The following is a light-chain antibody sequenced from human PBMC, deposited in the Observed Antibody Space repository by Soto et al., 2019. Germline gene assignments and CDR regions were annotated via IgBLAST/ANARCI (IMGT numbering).Light chain of an antibody. CDR3: QQRINWPFT. CDR1: QSVSSY. CDR2: DAS. J-gene: IGKJ5*01. Sequence: EIVLTQSPGTLSLSPGERATLSCRASQSVSSYLAWYQHKPGQAPRLLIYDASIRATGFPARFSGSGSGTDFTLTISSLEPEDFAVYYCQQRINWPFTFGQGTRLEIK. V-gene: IGKV3-11*01.